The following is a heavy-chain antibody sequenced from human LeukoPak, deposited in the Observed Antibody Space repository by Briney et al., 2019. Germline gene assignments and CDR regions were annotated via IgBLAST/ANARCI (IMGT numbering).Heavy chain of an antibody. V-gene: IGHV3-74*01. J-gene: IGHJ4*02. Sequence: GGSLRLSCAASGFTFSSYWMHWVRQAPGKGLVWVSRINSDGSSTSYADSVKGRFATSRDNAKNTLYLQMNSLRAEDTAVYYCARFYCSSTSCLEDYWGQGTLVTVSS. D-gene: IGHD2-2*01. CDR1: GFTFSSYW. CDR2: INSDGSST. CDR3: ARFYCSSTSCLEDY.